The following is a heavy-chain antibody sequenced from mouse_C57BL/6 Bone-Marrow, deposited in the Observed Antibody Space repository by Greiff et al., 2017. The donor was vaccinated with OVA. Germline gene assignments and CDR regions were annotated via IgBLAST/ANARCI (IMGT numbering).Heavy chain of an antibody. V-gene: IGHV1-4*01. J-gene: IGHJ3*01. Sequence: VQLQQSGAELARPGASVKMSCKASGYTFTSYTMHWVKQRPGQGLEWIGYINPSSGYTKYNQKFKDKATLTADKSSSTAYMQLRSLTSEDSAVYYCATPMRFAYWGQGTLVTVSA. D-gene: IGHD2-3*01. CDR1: GYTFTSYT. CDR2: INPSSGYT. CDR3: ATPMRFAY.